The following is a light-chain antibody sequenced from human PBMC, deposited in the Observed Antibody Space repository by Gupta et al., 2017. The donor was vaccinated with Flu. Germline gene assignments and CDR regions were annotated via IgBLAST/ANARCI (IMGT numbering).Light chain of an antibody. V-gene: IGLV3-1*01. CDR2: QDN. J-gene: IGLJ2*01. Sequence: SYELTQPPSVSVSPGQTASITCYGDKLGDKYACWYQQKPGQSPVLFIYQDNKRPSGIPERFSGSNSGNTATLTISGTQAMDEADYYCQAWDSSTVVFGGGTKLTGL. CDR1: KLGDKY. CDR3: QAWDSSTVV.